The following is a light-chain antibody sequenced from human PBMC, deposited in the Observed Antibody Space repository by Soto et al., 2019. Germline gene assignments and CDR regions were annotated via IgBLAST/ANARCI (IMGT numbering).Light chain of an antibody. J-gene: IGLJ2*01. CDR3: SSYAGSNPNVV. V-gene: IGLV2-8*01. CDR1: SSDVGGYNY. CDR2: EVS. Sequence: QSVLTQPPSASGSPGQSVTISCTGTSSDVGGYNYVSWYQQHPGKAPKLMIYEVSKRPSGVPDRFSGSKSGNTASLTVSGLQAEDEADYYCSSYAGSNPNVVFGGGTKLTVL.